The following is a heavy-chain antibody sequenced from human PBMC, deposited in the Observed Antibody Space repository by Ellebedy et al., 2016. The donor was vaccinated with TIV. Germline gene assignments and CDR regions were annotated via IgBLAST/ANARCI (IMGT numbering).Heavy chain of an antibody. J-gene: IGHJ4*02. CDR2: INDVGTT. CDR3: ARENWICSNSGCYGDFDY. Sequence: MPSETLSLTCAVYGASLSGYQWSWIRLSPGKGLQWIGEINDVGTTNYNPSLKSRVTISVDTSKIQFSLKLNSVTAADTAIYYCARENWICSNSGCYGDFDYWGQGTLVTVSS. V-gene: IGHV4-34*01. CDR1: GASLSGYQ. D-gene: IGHD2-2*01.